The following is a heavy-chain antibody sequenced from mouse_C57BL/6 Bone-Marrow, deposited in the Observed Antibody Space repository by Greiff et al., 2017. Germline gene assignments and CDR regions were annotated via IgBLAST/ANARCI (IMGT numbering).Heavy chain of an antibody. V-gene: IGHV1-62-2*01. CDR1: GYTFTEYT. CDR2: FYPGSGSL. J-gene: IGHJ4*01. CDR3: ARHHYYGSSLRGAMDY. D-gene: IGHD1-1*01. Sequence: QVQLQQSGAELVKPGASVKLSCKASGYTFTEYTIHWVKQRSGQGLEWIGWFYPGSGSLKYNEKFKDKATLTADKSSSTIYMELSRLKSEDSAVYYCARHHYYGSSLRGAMDYWGQGTSVTVSS.